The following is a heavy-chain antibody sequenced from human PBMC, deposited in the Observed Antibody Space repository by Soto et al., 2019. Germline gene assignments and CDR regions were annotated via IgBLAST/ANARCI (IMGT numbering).Heavy chain of an antibody. CDR1: GYTFTSYD. J-gene: IGHJ6*02. V-gene: IGHV1-8*01. Sequence: QVQLVQSGAEVKKPGASVKVSCKASGYTFTSYDINWVRQATGQGFEWMGWMNPNSGNTGYAQKFQGRVTMTRNTSISTAYMELSSLRSEDTAVYYCARMNYDILTGYYKYYYYGMDVWGQGTTVTVSS. CDR3: ARMNYDILTGYYKYYYYGMDV. CDR2: MNPNSGNT. D-gene: IGHD3-9*01.